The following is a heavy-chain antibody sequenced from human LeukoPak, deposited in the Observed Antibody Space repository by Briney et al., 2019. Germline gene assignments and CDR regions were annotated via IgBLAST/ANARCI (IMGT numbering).Heavy chain of an antibody. D-gene: IGHD5-12*01. V-gene: IGHV3-49*04. CDR1: GFTFSSYG. CDR3: TRGYSGYDPFDY. CDR2: IRSKAYGGTT. Sequence: GGSLRLSCAASGFTFSSYGMSWVRQAPGKGLEWVGFIRSKAYGGTTEYAASVKGRFTISRDDSKSIAYLQMNSLKTEDTAVYYCTRGYSGYDPFDYWGQGTLVTVSS. J-gene: IGHJ4*02.